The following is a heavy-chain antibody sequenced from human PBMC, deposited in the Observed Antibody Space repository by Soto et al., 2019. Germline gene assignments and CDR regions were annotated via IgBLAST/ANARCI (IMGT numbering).Heavy chain of an antibody. V-gene: IGHV1-24*01. J-gene: IGHJ4*02. CDR3: ATSTPSDEGDSSSWFY. Sequence: ASVKVSCKVSGYTLTELSMHWVRQAPGKGLEWMGGFDPEDGETIYAQKFQGRVTMTEDTSTDTAYMELSSLRSEDTAVYYCATSTPSDEGDSSSWFYWGQGTLVTVSS. CDR1: GYTLTELS. D-gene: IGHD6-13*01. CDR2: FDPEDGET.